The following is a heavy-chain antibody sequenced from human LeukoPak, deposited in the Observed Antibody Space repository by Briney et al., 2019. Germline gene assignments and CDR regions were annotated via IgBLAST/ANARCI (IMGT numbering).Heavy chain of an antibody. Sequence: GESLKIFCKGSGYSFTSYWIGWVRQMPGKGLGWMGIIYTGDSDTKYSPSFQGQVTISADKSISTAYLQWSSLKASDTAMYYCARHDSGYGDFDYFGDFDYWGQGTLVTVSS. D-gene: IGHD5-12*01. CDR2: IYTGDSDT. CDR1: GYSFTSYW. CDR3: ARHDSGYGDFDYFGDFDY. J-gene: IGHJ4*02. V-gene: IGHV5-51*01.